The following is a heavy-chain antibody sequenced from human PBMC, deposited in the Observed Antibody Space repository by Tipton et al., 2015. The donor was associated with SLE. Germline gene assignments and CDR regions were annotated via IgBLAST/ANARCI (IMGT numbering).Heavy chain of an antibody. J-gene: IGHJ1*01. Sequence: TLSLTCTVSGGSISSSSYYWGWIRQPPGKGLEWIGSIYYSGSTYYNPSLKSRVTISVDTSKNQFSLKLSSVTAADTAVYYCARGEGSSSAEYFQHWGQGTLVTASS. CDR2: IYYSGST. CDR3: ARGEGSSSAEYFQH. V-gene: IGHV4-39*07. CDR1: GGSISSSSYY. D-gene: IGHD6-6*01.